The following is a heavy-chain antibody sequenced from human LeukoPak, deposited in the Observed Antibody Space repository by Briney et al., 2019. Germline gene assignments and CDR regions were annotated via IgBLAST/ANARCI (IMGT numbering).Heavy chain of an antibody. V-gene: IGHV4-39*01. CDR2: IHYGGTT. J-gene: IGHJ4*02. D-gene: IGHD3-10*01. CDR3: ARHQVQSEDFDY. Sequence: SETLSLTCTVSGGSIGSGYYWAWIRQPPGKGLEWIGSIHYGGTTHYNPSLQSRVTISADTSKNQFALKLSSVTAADTAVYYCARHQVQSEDFDYWGQGTLVTVSS. CDR1: GGSIGSGYY.